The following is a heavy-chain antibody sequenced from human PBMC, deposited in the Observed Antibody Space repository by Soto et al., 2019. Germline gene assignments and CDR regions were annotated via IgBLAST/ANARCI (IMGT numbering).Heavy chain of an antibody. CDR3: ARDAVYNDGLWLVAY. CDR2: IVGDGSSI. Sequence: GGSLRLSCAASGFTFNYAMMWVRQAPGKGQEWVAGIVGDGSSIYYADSVKGRFTISRDNSKNTLYLQMNSLRVEDTAVYYCARDAVYNDGLWLVAYWGQGTLVTVSS. CDR1: GFTFNYA. D-gene: IGHD2-21*01. J-gene: IGHJ4*02. V-gene: IGHV3-23*01.